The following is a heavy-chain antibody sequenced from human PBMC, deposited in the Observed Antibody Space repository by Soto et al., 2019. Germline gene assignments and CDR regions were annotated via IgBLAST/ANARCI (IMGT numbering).Heavy chain of an antibody. J-gene: IGHJ3*02. D-gene: IGHD2-2*01. CDR3: AKDRGDIVVVPAADAFDI. CDR1: GFTFSSYA. Sequence: LSLTCAASGFTFSSYAMSWVRQAPGKGLEWVSAISGSGGSTYYADSVKGRFTISRDNSKNTLYLQMNSLRAEDTAVYYCAKDRGDIVVVPAADAFDIWGQGTMVTVSS. CDR2: ISGSGGST. V-gene: IGHV3-23*01.